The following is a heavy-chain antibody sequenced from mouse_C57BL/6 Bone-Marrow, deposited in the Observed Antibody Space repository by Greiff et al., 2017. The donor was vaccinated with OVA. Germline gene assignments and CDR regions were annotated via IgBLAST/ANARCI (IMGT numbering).Heavy chain of an antibody. Sequence: EVMLVESGGGLVQSGRSLRLSCATSGFTFSDFYMEWFRQAPGTGLEWIAASRHKANDYTTEYSASVKGRFIVSRDTSQSILYLQMNALRAEGTAIYYCARDAGKGWGPWVAYWGQGTLVTVSA. V-gene: IGHV7-1*01. CDR2: SRHKANDYTT. D-gene: IGHD2-3*01. CDR3: ARDAGKGWGPWVAY. J-gene: IGHJ3*01. CDR1: GFTFSDFY.